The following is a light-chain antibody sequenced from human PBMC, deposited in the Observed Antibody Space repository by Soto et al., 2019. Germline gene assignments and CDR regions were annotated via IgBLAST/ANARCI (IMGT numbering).Light chain of an antibody. CDR2: KAS. J-gene: IGKJ1*01. V-gene: IGKV1-5*03. Sequence: DIQLTQSPSTLSASVGDRVTITCRASQNIGFWLAWYQQKAGKAPRLLIYKASSLESEVPARFSASGFGTEFTLTISSLQPDDFATYYCQQSNSHSFGPGTKVEIK. CDR1: QNIGFW. CDR3: QQSNSHS.